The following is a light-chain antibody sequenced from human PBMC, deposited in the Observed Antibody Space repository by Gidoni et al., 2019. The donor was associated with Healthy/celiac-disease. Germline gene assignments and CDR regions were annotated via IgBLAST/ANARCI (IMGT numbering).Light chain of an antibody. V-gene: IGKV3-20*01. CDR3: HQYGGSSIT. CDR1: QRIHSNN. CDR2: GAS. Sequence: DIVLTQSPGTVSLSPGERVTLSCRASQRIHSNNLAWYQHKPGQPPRLFIYGASSRATGIPERFSGSGSGTDFSLTITRLQPEDSAVYYCHQYGGSSITFGQGTRLEI. J-gene: IGKJ5*01.